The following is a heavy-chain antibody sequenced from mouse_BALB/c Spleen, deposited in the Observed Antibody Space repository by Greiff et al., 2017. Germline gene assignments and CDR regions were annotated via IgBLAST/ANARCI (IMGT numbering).Heavy chain of an antibody. J-gene: IGHJ1*01. V-gene: IGHV2-2*02. D-gene: IGHD1-1*01. CDR1: GFSLTSYG. Sequence: QVHVKQSGPGLVQPSQSLSITCTVSGFSLTSYGVHWVRQSPGKGLEWLGVIWSGGSTDYNAAFISRLSISKDNSKSQVFFKMNSLQANDTAIYYCARYSYYGSSSWYFDVWGAGTTVTVSS. CDR3: ARYSYYGSSSWYFDV. CDR2: IWSGGST.